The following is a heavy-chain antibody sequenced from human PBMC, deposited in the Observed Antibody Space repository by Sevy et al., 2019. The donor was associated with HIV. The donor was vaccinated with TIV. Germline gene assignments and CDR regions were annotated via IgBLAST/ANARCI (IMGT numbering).Heavy chain of an antibody. D-gene: IGHD3-3*01. CDR1: GFTFSDYY. J-gene: IGHJ4*02. CDR2: ISSSGSTI. CDR3: ARTDFWSGYNFDY. Sequence: GGSLRLSCAASGFTFSDYYMTWIRQAPGKGLEWVSYISSSGSTIYYADSVKGRFTISRDNAKNSLYLQMNSLRAEDTAVYYCARTDFWSGYNFDYWGQGTLVTVSS. V-gene: IGHV3-11*01.